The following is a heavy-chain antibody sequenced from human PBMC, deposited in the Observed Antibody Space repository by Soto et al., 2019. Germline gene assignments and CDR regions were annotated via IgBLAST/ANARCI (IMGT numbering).Heavy chain of an antibody. D-gene: IGHD2-2*01. Sequence: EVQLVESGGSLVQPGGSLRLSCAASGFTFSDHYMDWVRQAPGKGLEWVARSRNKAKSYTTVYAASVKDRFTISRDESKNSLYLEMSCLKAEDTAVYFCVRGYHSFDVWGRGTMVTVSS. CDR2: SRNKAKSYTT. V-gene: IGHV3-72*01. CDR3: VRGYHSFDV. J-gene: IGHJ3*01. CDR1: GFTFSDHY.